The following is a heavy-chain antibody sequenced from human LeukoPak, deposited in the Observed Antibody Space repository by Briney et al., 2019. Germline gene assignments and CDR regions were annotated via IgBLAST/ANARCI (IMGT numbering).Heavy chain of an antibody. J-gene: IGHJ4*02. CDR1: GFTFSSYG. Sequence: QPGGTLRLSCAASGFTFSSYGMAWVRQAPRKGLEWVSDISGGGIRTDYADSVKGRFTISRDNSRHTLYLQMNSLRAEDTAVYYCAKRSGGPSPFDYWGQGTLVTVSS. V-gene: IGHV3-23*01. CDR3: AKRSGGPSPFDY. CDR2: ISGGGIRT. D-gene: IGHD3-3*01.